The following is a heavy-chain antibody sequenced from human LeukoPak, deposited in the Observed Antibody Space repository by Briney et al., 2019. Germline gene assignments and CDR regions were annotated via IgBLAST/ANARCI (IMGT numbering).Heavy chain of an antibody. V-gene: IGHV1-18*01. J-gene: IGHJ4*02. CDR3: ARHYCSSTSCYEGGLDY. Sequence: GASVKVSCKASGYTFTSYGISWVRQAPGQGLEWMGWISAYNGNTNYAQKLQGRVTMTTDTSTSTAYMELRSLRSDDTAVYYCARHYCSSTSCYEGGLDYWGQGTLVTVSS. D-gene: IGHD2-2*01. CDR2: ISAYNGNT. CDR1: GYTFTSYG.